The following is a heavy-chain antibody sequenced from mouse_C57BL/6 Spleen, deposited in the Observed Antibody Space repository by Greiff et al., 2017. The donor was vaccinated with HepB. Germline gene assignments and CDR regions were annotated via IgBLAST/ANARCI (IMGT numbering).Heavy chain of an antibody. Sequence: EVQRVESGPELVKPGDSVKISCKASGYSFTGYFMNWVMQSHGKSLEWIGRINPYNGDTFYNQKFKGKATLTVDKSSSTAHMELRSLTSEDSAVYYCANHYGSSYSAMDYWGQGTSVTVSS. J-gene: IGHJ4*01. D-gene: IGHD1-1*01. CDR2: INPYNGDT. CDR1: GYSFTGYF. V-gene: IGHV1-20*01. CDR3: ANHYGSSYSAMDY.